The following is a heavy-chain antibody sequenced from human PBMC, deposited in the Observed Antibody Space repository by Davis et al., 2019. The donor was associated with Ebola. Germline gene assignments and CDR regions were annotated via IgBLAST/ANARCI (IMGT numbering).Heavy chain of an antibody. CDR2: IDPTSTYI. Sequence: PGGSLRLSCAASGFTFSTYRMHRVRQAPGQVLEWVSSIDPTSTYIYNAGSVRGRFTISRDNAKKSLFLQMNSLKAEDTAVYYCARGVVGAQREDALDIWGQGTMVTVSS. D-gene: IGHD1-26*01. J-gene: IGHJ3*02. CDR3: ARGVVGAQREDALDI. CDR1: GFTFSTYR. V-gene: IGHV3-21*04.